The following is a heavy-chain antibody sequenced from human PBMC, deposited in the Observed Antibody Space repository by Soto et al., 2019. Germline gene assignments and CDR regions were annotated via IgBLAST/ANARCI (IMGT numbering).Heavy chain of an antibody. V-gene: IGHV3-43*01. CDR1: GFTFDDYT. D-gene: IGHD3-22*01. J-gene: IGHJ4*02. Sequence: GGSLRLSCAASGFTFDDYTMHWVRQAPGKGLEWVSLISWDGGSTYYADSVKGRFTISRDNSKNSLYLQMNSLRTEDTALYYCAKDYDSSGYYQAPGFGYWGQGTLVTVSS. CDR2: ISWDGGST. CDR3: AKDYDSSGYYQAPGFGY.